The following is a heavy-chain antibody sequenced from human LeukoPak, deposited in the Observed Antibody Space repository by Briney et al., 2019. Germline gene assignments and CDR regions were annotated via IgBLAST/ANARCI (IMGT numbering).Heavy chain of an antibody. CDR3: ARDFKVDDSSG. CDR2: IYYSWST. J-gene: IGHJ4*02. D-gene: IGHD3-22*01. V-gene: IGHV4-39*07. Sequence: SETLSLTCTVSGGSISSSSYYWGWIRQPPGKGLEWFGSIYYSWSTYYNPSLKSRVTISVDTSKNQFSLKLSSVTAADTAVYYCARDFKVDDSSGWGQGTLVTVSS. CDR1: GGSISSSSYY.